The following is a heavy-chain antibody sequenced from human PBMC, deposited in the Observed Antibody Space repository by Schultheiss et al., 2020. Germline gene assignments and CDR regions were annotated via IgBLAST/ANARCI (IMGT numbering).Heavy chain of an antibody. CDR2: IYYSGST. V-gene: IGHV4-59*01. CDR3: ARGSEYGDSYWYFDL. CDR1: GGSISSYY. Sequence: GSLRLSCTVSGGSISSYYWSWIRQPPGKGLEWIGYIYYSGSTNYNPSLKSRVTISVDTSKNQFSLKLSSVTAADTAVYYCARGSEYGDSYWYFDLWGRGTLVTVSS. J-gene: IGHJ2*01. D-gene: IGHD4-17*01.